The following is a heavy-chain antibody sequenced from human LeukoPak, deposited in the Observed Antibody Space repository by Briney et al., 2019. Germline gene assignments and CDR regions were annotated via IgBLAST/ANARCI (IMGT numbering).Heavy chain of an antibody. J-gene: IGHJ4*02. Sequence: SETLSLTCTVSGGSISSSTYYWGWIRQPPGKGLEWIGSIYYSGSTYYNPSLKSRVTISVDTSKNQFSLKLSSVTAADTAVYYCARHPENSTALAATDYFDHWGQGTLVTVSS. CDR2: IYYSGST. CDR3: ARHPENSTALAATDYFDH. D-gene: IGHD6-25*01. V-gene: IGHV4-39*01. CDR1: GGSISSSTYY.